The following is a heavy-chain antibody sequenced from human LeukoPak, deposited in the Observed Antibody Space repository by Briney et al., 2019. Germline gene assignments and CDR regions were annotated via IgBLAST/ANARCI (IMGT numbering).Heavy chain of an antibody. D-gene: IGHD3-10*01. CDR2: INPNGGGT. CDR1: GYTFTGYY. CDR3: ARVSSSGDYYDN. V-gene: IGHV1-2*02. Sequence: GASVKVSCKASGYTFTGYYIHWVRQAPGQGLEWMGWINPNGGGTNYAQKFQGRVTMTRDTSISTAYMELGRLRYDDTAVYYCARVSSSGDYYDNWGQGTLVTVSS. J-gene: IGHJ4*02.